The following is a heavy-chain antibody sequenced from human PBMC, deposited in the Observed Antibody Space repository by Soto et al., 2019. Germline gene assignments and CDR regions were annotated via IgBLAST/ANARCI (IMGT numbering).Heavy chain of an antibody. CDR3: ASPYGSGSYLYYFDY. CDR1: GGTFSSYA. J-gene: IGHJ4*02. Sequence: RASVKVSCKASGGTFSSYAISWVRQAPGQGLEWMGGIIPIFGTANYAQKFQGRVTITADESTSTAYMELSSLRSEDTAVYYCASPYGSGSYLYYFDYWGQGTLVTVSS. V-gene: IGHV1-69*13. D-gene: IGHD3-10*01. CDR2: IIPIFGTA.